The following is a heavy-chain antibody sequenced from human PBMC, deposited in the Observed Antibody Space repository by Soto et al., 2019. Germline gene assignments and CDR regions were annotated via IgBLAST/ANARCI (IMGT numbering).Heavy chain of an antibody. V-gene: IGHV3-30-3*01. Sequence: GGSLRLSCAASGFTFSSYAMHWVRQAPGKGLEWVAVISYDGSNKYYADSVKGRFTISRDNSKNTLYLQMNSLRAEDTAVYYCAREYYYDSSGYRVYYYGMDVWGQGTTVTVS. D-gene: IGHD3-22*01. J-gene: IGHJ6*02. CDR2: ISYDGSNK. CDR3: AREYYYDSSGYRVYYYGMDV. CDR1: GFTFSSYA.